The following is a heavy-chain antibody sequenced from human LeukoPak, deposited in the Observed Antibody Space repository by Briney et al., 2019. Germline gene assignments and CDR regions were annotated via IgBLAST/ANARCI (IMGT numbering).Heavy chain of an antibody. D-gene: IGHD3-10*01. Sequence: GGSLRLSCAASGFTFSSYAMSWVRQAPGKGLEWVSAISGSGGSTYYADSAKGRFTISRDNSKNTLYLQRNSLRAEDTAVYHCAKDFSGLLWSGTDVWGTGTTVTVSS. CDR3: AKDFSGLLWSGTDV. CDR2: ISGSGGST. V-gene: IGHV3-23*01. CDR1: GFTFSSYA. J-gene: IGHJ6*04.